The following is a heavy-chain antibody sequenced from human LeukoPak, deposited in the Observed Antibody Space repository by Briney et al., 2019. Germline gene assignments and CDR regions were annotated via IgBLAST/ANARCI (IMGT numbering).Heavy chain of an antibody. Sequence: SETLSLTCAVYGGSFSGYYWSWIRQPPGKGLEWIGEINHSGSTNYNPSLKSRVTISVDTSKNQFSLKLSSVTAADTAVYYCARHGTYYYDSSGYYYAYRLCWFDPWGQGTLVTVSS. V-gene: IGHV4-34*01. D-gene: IGHD3-22*01. J-gene: IGHJ5*02. CDR3: ARHGTYYYDSSGYYYAYRLCWFDP. CDR1: GGSFSGYY. CDR2: INHSGST.